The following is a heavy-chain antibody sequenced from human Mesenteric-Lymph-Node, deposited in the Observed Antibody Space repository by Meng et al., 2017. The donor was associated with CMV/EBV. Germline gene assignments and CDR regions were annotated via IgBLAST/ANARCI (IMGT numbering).Heavy chain of an antibody. J-gene: IGHJ4*02. CDR2: ISSSSSYI. D-gene: IGHD6-19*01. CDR1: GFTFSSYS. CDR3: ARATGYTSGWWWGYFDY. Sequence: GESLKISCAASGFTFSSYSMNWVRQAPGKGLEWVSSISSSSSYIYYADSVKGRFTISRDNAKNSLYLQMNSLRAEDTAVYYCARATGYTSGWWWGYFDYWGQGTVVTVSS. V-gene: IGHV3-21*01.